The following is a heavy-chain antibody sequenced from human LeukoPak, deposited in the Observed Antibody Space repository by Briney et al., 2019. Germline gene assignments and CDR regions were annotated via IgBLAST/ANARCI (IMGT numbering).Heavy chain of an antibody. CDR2: IYYSGST. CDR3: ARVGRYCSSTSCFDY. V-gene: IGHV4-39*07. Sequence: PSETLSLTCTVSGGSISSSSYYWGWIRQPPGKGLEWIGSIYYSGSTYYNPSLKSRVTISVDTSKNQFSLKLSSVTAADTAVYYCARVGRYCSSTSCFDYWGQGTLVTVSS. CDR1: GGSISSSSYY. J-gene: IGHJ4*02. D-gene: IGHD2-2*01.